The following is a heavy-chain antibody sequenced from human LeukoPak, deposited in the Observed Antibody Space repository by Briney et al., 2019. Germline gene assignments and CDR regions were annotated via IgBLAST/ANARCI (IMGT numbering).Heavy chain of an antibody. D-gene: IGHD2-2*02. V-gene: IGHV3-21*01. J-gene: IGHJ6*03. CDR3: ARGGYSLKSYYYYMDV. CDR2: ISSSSSYI. Sequence: GGSLRLSCAASGFTFSSYSMNWVRQAPGKGLEWVSSISSSSSYIYYADSVKGRFTISRDNAKNSLYLQMNSLRAEDTAVYYCARGGYSLKSYYYYMDVWGKGTTVTVSS. CDR1: GFTFSSYS.